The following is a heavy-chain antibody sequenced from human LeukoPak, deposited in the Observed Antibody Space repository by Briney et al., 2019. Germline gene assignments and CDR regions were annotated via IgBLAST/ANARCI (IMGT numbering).Heavy chain of an antibody. Sequence: ASVKVSCKASGYTFTGYYMHWVRQAPGQGLEWMGWINPNSGGTNYAQKFQGRVTMTRDTSISIAYMELSRLRSDDTAVYYCARDPPRSIAVAGSGQDYWGQGTLVTVSS. J-gene: IGHJ4*02. V-gene: IGHV1-2*02. D-gene: IGHD6-19*01. CDR1: GYTFTGYY. CDR3: ARDPPRSIAVAGSGQDY. CDR2: INPNSGGT.